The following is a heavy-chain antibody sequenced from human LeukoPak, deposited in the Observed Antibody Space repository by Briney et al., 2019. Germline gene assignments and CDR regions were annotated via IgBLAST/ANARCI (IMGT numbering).Heavy chain of an antibody. CDR3: ASKGTLMVRGVVYYFDY. Sequence: ASVKVPCKASGYTFTSYDINWVRQATGQGLEWMGWMNPNSGNTGYAQKFQGRVTMTRNTSISTAYMELSSLRSEDTAVYYCASKGTLMVRGVVYYFDYWGQGTLVTVSS. D-gene: IGHD3-10*01. CDR1: GYTFTSYD. J-gene: IGHJ4*02. CDR2: MNPNSGNT. V-gene: IGHV1-8*01.